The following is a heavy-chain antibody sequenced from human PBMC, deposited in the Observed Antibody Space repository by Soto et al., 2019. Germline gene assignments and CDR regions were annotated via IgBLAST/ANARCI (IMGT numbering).Heavy chain of an antibody. J-gene: IGHJ4*02. CDR1: GFTFSRHA. D-gene: IGHD3-9*01. CDR2: LSDSGCSI. Sequence: PGGSLRLSCTASGFTFSRHAMTWVRQAPGKGLEWVSGLSDSGCSIYYADSVKGRFTISRDTSKNQFSLQLNSVTPEDTAVYYCARAERVYYDILTGHGAFDYWGQGTLVTVSS. V-gene: IGHV3-23*01. CDR3: ARAERVYYDILTGHGAFDY.